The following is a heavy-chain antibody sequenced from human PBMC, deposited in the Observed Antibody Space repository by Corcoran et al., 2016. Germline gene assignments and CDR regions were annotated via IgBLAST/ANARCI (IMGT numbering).Heavy chain of an antibody. CDR2: ISYDGSNK. CDR1: GFTFSSYP. CDR3: AKDQGWELRVPFY. J-gene: IGHJ4*02. Sequence: QVQLVESGGGVVQPGRSLRLSCAASGFTFSSYPMHWVRQAPGKGLEWVAVISYDGSNKYYADSVKGRFTISRDNSKNTLYLQMNSLRAEDTAVYYCAKDQGWELRVPFYWGQGTLVTVSS. V-gene: IGHV3-30*04. D-gene: IGHD1-26*01.